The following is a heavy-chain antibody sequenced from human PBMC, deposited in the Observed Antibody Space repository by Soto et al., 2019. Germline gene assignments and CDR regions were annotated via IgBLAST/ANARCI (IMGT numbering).Heavy chain of an antibody. D-gene: IGHD3-16*01. Sequence: GESLTISCRCSQYRFNSYWIGWVRQRPGKGLEWIGMIYPGDSDTTYSPSFEGQVTMSVDKSISTAYLEWNSLKASDSATYYCARQGSNGAYVYYPMDVWGQGTTVTVSS. CDR2: IYPGDSDT. CDR1: QYRFNSYW. J-gene: IGHJ6*02. CDR3: ARQGSNGAYVYYPMDV. V-gene: IGHV5-51*01.